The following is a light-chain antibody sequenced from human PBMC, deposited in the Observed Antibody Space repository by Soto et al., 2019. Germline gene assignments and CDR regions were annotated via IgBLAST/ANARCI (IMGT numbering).Light chain of an antibody. J-gene: IGLJ1*01. CDR3: SSYAGSDNYV. V-gene: IGLV2-8*01. CDR2: EVS. Sequence: QSVLSQPPSATVSPGESVTISCRGTSSDTGDYNHVSWYQQHPGKAPKLMIYEVSKRPSGVPDRFSGSKSGNTASLTVSGLQAEDEADYYCSSYAGSDNYVFGTGTKVTV. CDR1: SSDTGDYNH.